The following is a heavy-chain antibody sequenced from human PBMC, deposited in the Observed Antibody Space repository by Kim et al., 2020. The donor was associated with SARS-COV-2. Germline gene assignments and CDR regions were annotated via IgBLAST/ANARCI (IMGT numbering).Heavy chain of an antibody. D-gene: IGHD3-22*01. J-gene: IGHJ4*02. V-gene: IGHV3-53*01. CDR1: GFTVSSYY. Sequence: GGSLRLSCAASGFTVSSYYMSWVRQAPGKGLEWVSVIYSGGSTYYADAVEGRCTITRDNTNNKLYLQMNSLRAEDTAVYYCARGTYDSSGYYYVFQPGEAYYLDFWGQGTMVTVSS. CDR2: IYSGGST. CDR3: ARGTYDSSGYYYVFQPGEAYYLDF.